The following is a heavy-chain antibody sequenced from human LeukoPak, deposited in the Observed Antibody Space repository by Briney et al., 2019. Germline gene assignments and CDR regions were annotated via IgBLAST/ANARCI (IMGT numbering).Heavy chain of an antibody. CDR3: ARDQVIAARSSYGMDV. CDR1: GGTFSSYA. CDR2: IIPIFGTA. J-gene: IGHJ6*02. Sequence: SVKVSCKASGGTFSSYAISWVRQAPGQGLEWMGGIIPIFGTANYAQKFQGRVTITADESTSTAYMELSSLRSEDTAVYYCARDQVIAARSSYGMDVWGQGTTVTVSS. D-gene: IGHD6-6*01. V-gene: IGHV1-69*13.